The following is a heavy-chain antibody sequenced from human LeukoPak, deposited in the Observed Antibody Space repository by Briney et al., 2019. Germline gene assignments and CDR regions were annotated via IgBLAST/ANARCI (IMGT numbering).Heavy chain of an antibody. CDR3: AREGEFGDGYNYGFDY. Sequence: SETLSLTCTVSGGSISSYYWSWIRQPPGKGLEWSGYIYYSGSTNYNPSLKSRVTISVDTSKNQFSLKLSSVTAADTAVYYCAREGEFGDGYNYGFDYWGQGTLVTVSS. D-gene: IGHD5-24*01. CDR1: GGSISSYY. CDR2: IYYSGST. J-gene: IGHJ4*02. V-gene: IGHV4-59*01.